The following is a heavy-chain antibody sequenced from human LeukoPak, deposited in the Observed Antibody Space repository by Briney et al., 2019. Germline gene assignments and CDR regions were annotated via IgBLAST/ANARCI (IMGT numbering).Heavy chain of an antibody. CDR2: IYSTGST. J-gene: IGHJ4*02. V-gene: IGHV3-53*01. CDR3: ARGHDSSGYPDY. CDR1: GFIVSYNY. Sequence: PGGSLRLSCAASGFIVSYNYMSWVRQAPGKGLEWVSVIYSTGSTHYADSVKGRFTISRENAKNSLYLQMNSLRAGDTAVYYCARGHDSSGYPDYWGQGTLVTVSS. D-gene: IGHD3-22*01.